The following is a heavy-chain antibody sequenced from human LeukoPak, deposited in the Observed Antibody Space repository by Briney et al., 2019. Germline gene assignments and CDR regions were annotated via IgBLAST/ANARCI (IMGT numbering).Heavy chain of an antibody. CDR3: TVGGYRYGLDAFDI. J-gene: IGHJ3*02. V-gene: IGHV3-73*01. CDR1: GFTFSDSA. Sequence: PGGSLRLSCAASGFTFSDSALHWVRQASGKGLEWVGRIRSTANSYATVYDVSVKGRFTISRDDSKDTASLQMNNLKTEDTAVYYCTVGGYRYGLDAFDIWGQGTMVTVSS. D-gene: IGHD5-18*01. CDR2: IRSTANSYAT.